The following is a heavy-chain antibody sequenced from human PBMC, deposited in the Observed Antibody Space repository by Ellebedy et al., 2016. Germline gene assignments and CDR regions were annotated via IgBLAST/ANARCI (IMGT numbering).Heavy chain of an antibody. CDR2: ISASGGST. V-gene: IGHV3-23*01. CDR3: ARQLGYCTDGNCYFDY. CDR1: GFTFSNYG. D-gene: IGHD2-8*01. Sequence: GESLKISXAASGFTFSNYGMSWVRQAPGKGPEWVSAISASGGSTYYADSVKGRLTISRDNSQNTLYLQMNSLRAGDTSLYYCARQLGYCTDGNCYFDYWGQGTLVTVSS. J-gene: IGHJ4*02.